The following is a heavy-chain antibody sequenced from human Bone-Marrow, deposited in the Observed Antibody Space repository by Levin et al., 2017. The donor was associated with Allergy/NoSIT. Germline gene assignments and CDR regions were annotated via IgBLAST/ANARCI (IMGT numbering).Heavy chain of an antibody. CDR2: IYWDDDK. CDR3: AHRVSDQGGWDQGYFDY. D-gene: IGHD4-23*01. J-gene: IGHJ4*02. CDR1: GFSISTSGVG. V-gene: IGHV2-5*02. Sequence: KSGPTLVKPTQTLTLTCALSGFSISTSGVGVGWIRQPPGKAPEWLVLIYWDDDKRYSPSLKNRIIITKDTSKNQVVLTMTDMGPVDTATYYCAHRVSDQGGWDQGYFDYWGQGTLVTVSS.